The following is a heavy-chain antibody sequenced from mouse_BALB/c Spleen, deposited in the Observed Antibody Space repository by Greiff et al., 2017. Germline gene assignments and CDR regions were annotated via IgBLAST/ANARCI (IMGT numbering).Heavy chain of an antibody. J-gene: IGHJ2*01. Sequence: LVESGAELARPGASVKMSCKASGYTFTSYTMHWVKQRPGQGLEWIGYINPSSGYTNYNQKFKDKATLTADKSSSTAYMQLSSLTSEDSAVYYCADYGNYYFDYWGQGTTLTVSS. CDR3: ADYGNYYFDY. V-gene: IGHV1-4*01. CDR2: INPSSGYT. CDR1: GYTFTSYT. D-gene: IGHD2-1*01.